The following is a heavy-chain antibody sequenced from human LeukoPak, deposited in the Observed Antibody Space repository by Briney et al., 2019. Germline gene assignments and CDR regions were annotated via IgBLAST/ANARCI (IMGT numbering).Heavy chain of an antibody. CDR1: GYTFTSYG. CDR2: ISAYNGNT. J-gene: IGHJ4*02. V-gene: IGHV1-18*01. D-gene: IGHD1-26*01. Sequence: VASVKVSCKASGYTFTSYGISWVRQAPGQGLEWMGWISAYNGNTNYAQKLQGRVTMTRNTSISTAYMELSSLRSEDTAVYYCARGRGLRGSYPHVYWGQGTLVTVSS. CDR3: ARGRGLRGSYPHVY.